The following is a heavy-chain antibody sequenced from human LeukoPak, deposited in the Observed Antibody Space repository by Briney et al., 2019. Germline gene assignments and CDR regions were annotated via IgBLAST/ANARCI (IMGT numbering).Heavy chain of an antibody. CDR1: GFTFSTYS. Sequence: GGSLRLSCAASGFTFSTYSMDWVRQAPGKGLKWVSHISSSGGTVSYADSVKGRFTTSRDNARNSLYLQMNSLRAEDTAVYYCARTYSLDHWGQGTLVTVSS. V-gene: IGHV3-48*04. CDR3: ARTYSLDH. CDR2: ISSSGGTV. D-gene: IGHD5-18*01. J-gene: IGHJ4*02.